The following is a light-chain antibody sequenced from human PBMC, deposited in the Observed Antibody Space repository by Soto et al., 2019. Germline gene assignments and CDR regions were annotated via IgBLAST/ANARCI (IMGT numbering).Light chain of an antibody. J-gene: IGKJ5*01. CDR1: QSISTY. Sequence: DIQMTQSPSSLSASVGDRVSITCRASQSISTYLNWYQQKPGKAPKLLIYAASSLQSGVPSRFSGSGSGTDFNLIISSLQPEDFATYYCQQSYSAPRTFGQGTRLDIK. CDR2: AAS. V-gene: IGKV1-39*01. CDR3: QQSYSAPRT.